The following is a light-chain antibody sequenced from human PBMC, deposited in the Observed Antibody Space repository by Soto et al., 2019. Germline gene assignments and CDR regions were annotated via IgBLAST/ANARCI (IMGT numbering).Light chain of an antibody. J-gene: IGKJ2*01. CDR3: QQYNNWRPYT. CDR2: GAS. V-gene: IGKV3-15*01. Sequence: IVLTQSPATLCVSPGERATLSCRASQSVSNNLAWYQQKPGQAPRLLIYGASTRATGIPARFSGSGSGTEFTLTISSLQSEDFAVYYCQQYNNWRPYTFGQGTKLEIK. CDR1: QSVSNN.